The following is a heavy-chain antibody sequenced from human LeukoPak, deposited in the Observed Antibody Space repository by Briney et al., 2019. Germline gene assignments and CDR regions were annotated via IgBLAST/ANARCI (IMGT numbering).Heavy chain of an antibody. J-gene: IGHJ6*02. CDR2: IYSGGST. D-gene: IGHD3-10*01. V-gene: IGHV3-66*01. CDR3: ARSHYYGSGSYYNPYYYYGMDV. Sequence: GGSLRLSCAASGFTVSSNYMSWVRQAPGKGLEWVSVIYSGGSTCYADSVKGRFTISRDNSKNTLYLQMNSLRAEDTAVYYCARSHYYGSGSYYNPYYYYGMDVWGQGTTVTVSS. CDR1: GFTVSSNY.